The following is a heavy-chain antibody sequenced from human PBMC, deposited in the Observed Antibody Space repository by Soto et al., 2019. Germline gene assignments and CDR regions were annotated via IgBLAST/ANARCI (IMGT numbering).Heavy chain of an antibody. D-gene: IGHD3-3*01. Sequence: QVQLVESGGDLAKPGGSLRLSCAASGYTFSDYYMSWIRQAPGKGLEWISYIDTSGTKIYYADSVKGRFTITRDNAKKSLYLAMNSLRDEDTAVYYCASHYDMWSGYLSPVDYWGQGTLVTVSS. CDR3: ASHYDMWSGYLSPVDY. J-gene: IGHJ4*02. V-gene: IGHV3-11*01. CDR2: IDTSGTKI. CDR1: GYTFSDYY.